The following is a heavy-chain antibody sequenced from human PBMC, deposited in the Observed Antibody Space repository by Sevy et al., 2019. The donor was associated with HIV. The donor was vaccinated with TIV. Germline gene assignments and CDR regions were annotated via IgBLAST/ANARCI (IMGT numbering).Heavy chain of an antibody. V-gene: IGHV5-51*01. CDR3: ARRSCSGGRCYFFDS. D-gene: IGHD2-15*01. CDR2: IYPGDADT. CDR1: GYIFTSYW. Sequence: GGSLRLSCRASGYIFTSYWIAWVRHTPGKGLEWMGTIYPGDADTRYSPSFQGQVSISADMSITTAYLQWSSLKASDTAMYYCARRSCSGGRCYFFDSWGQGTLVTVSS. J-gene: IGHJ5*01.